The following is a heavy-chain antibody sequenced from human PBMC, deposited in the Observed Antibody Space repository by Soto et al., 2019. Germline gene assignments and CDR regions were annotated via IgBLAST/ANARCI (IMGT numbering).Heavy chain of an antibody. D-gene: IGHD6-13*01. CDR1: GFTFSSYA. CDR3: ARDSWRIAAAGTWYFQH. Sequence: QVQLVESGGGVVQPGRSLRLSCAASGFTFSSYAMHWVRQAPGKGLEWVAVISYDGSNKYYADSVKGRFTISRDNSKNTLYLQMNGLRDEDTAVYYCARDSWRIAAAGTWYFQHWGQGTLVAVS. J-gene: IGHJ1*01. CDR2: ISYDGSNK. V-gene: IGHV3-30-3*01.